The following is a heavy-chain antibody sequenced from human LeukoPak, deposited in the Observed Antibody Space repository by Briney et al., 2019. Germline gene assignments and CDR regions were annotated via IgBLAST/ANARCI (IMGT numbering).Heavy chain of an antibody. CDR3: AKGAARGYYYYAMDV. CDR1: GFTFSSYW. J-gene: IGHJ6*02. Sequence: PGGSLRLSCAASGFTFSSYWMHWVRQAPGKGLVWVSRINSDGSSTSYADSVKGRFTISRDTSKNTLYLQMNSLRAEDTAVYSCAKGAARGYYYYAMDVWGQGTTVTVSS. V-gene: IGHV3-74*01. D-gene: IGHD6-25*01. CDR2: INSDGSST.